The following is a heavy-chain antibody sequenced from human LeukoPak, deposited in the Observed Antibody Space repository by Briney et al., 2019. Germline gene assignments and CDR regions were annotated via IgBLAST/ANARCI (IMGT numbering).Heavy chain of an antibody. CDR2: IRYDGSNK. D-gene: IGHD4-17*01. V-gene: IGHV3-30*02. CDR1: GFTFSSYG. Sequence: TGGSLRLSCAASGFTFSSYGMHWVRQAPGKGLEWVAFIRYDGSNKYYADSVKGRFTISRDNSKNTLYLQMNSLRAEDTAVYYCAKDPTVTTAFGEYYFDYWGQGTLVTVSS. J-gene: IGHJ4*02. CDR3: AKDPTVTTAFGEYYFDY.